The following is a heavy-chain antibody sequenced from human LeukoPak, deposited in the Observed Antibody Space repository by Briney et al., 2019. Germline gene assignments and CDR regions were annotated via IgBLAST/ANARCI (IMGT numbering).Heavy chain of an antibody. J-gene: IGHJ4*02. Sequence: GGSLRLSCAASGFTFSNAWMSWVRQAPGKGLEWVSGINWNGGSTGYADSVKGRFTISRDNAKNSLYLQMNSLRAEDTALYCCARGVNYYDSSGYYGGNFDYWGQGTLVTVSS. CDR2: INWNGGST. CDR3: ARGVNYYDSSGYYGGNFDY. V-gene: IGHV3-20*04. D-gene: IGHD3-22*01. CDR1: GFTFSNAW.